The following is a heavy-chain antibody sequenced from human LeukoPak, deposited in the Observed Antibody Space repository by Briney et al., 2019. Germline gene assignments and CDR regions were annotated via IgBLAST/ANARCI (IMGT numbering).Heavy chain of an antibody. CDR3: ARVADSSSNWFDP. CDR1: GFTVSSNY. CDR2: IYSGGST. V-gene: IGHV3-66*01. D-gene: IGHD6-13*01. Sequence: DPGGSLRLSCAASGFTVSSNYMSWVRQAPGKGLEWVSVIYSGGSTYYADSVKGRFTISRDNANNSLYLQMNSLRAEDTALYHCARVADSSSNWFDPWGQGTLVTVSS. J-gene: IGHJ5*02.